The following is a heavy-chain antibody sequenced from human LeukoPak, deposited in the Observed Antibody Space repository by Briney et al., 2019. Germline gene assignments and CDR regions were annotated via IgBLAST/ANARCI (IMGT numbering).Heavy chain of an antibody. Sequence: PSETLSLTCTASGGSISSYYWSWIRQPAGKGLEWIGRIYTSGSTNYNPSLKSRVTISVDTSKNQFSLKLSSVTAADTAVYYCARLRAARPTDYWGQGTLATVSS. J-gene: IGHJ4*02. V-gene: IGHV4-4*07. CDR3: ARLRAARPTDY. CDR1: GGSISSYY. CDR2: IYTSGST. D-gene: IGHD6-6*01.